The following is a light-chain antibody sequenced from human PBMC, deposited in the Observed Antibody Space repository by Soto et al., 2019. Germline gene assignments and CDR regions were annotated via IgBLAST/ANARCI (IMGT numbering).Light chain of an antibody. CDR2: WAS. CDR3: QQYSGTPYT. V-gene: IGKV4-1*01. J-gene: IGKJ2*01. Sequence: DIMMTQSPDSLAVSLGERATLNCKSIQSLLYSSNNKNYLAWYQQKPGQPPKLLIYWASTRESGVPDRFSGSGSGTDFTLTISSLQAEDVAVYYCQQYSGTPYTFGQGTKLEIK. CDR1: QSLLYSSNNKNY.